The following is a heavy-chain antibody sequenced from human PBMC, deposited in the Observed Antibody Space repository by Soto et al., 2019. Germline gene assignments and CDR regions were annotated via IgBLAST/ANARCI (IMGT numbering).Heavy chain of an antibody. Sequence: QVQLVQSGAEVKKPGASVKVSCKASGYTFTGYYMHWVRQAPGQGLEWMGWINPNSGGTNYAQKFQGRVTMTRDTSINTAYMELSRLRSDDTAVYYCAREVGQWLVPGGTEYFQHWGQGTLVTVSS. CDR2: INPNSGGT. J-gene: IGHJ1*01. CDR1: GYTFTGYY. V-gene: IGHV1-2*02. D-gene: IGHD6-19*01. CDR3: AREVGQWLVPGGTEYFQH.